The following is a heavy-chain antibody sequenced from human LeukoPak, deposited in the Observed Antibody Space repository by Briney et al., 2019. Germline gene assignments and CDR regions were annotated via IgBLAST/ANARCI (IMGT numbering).Heavy chain of an antibody. CDR3: ARDFRAAMVSDWFDP. D-gene: IGHD5-18*01. J-gene: IGHJ5*02. CDR1: GYSFTTYW. CDR2: ISAYNGNT. Sequence: GESLKISCKGSGYSFTTYWIGWVRQAPGQGLEWMGWISAYNGNTNYAQKLQGRVTMTTDTSTSTAYMELRSLRSDDTAVYYCARDFRAAMVSDWFDPWGQGTLVTVSS. V-gene: IGHV1-18*04.